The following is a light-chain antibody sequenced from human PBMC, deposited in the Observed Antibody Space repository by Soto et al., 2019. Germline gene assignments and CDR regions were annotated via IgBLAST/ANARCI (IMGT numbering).Light chain of an antibody. J-gene: IGKJ2*01. V-gene: IGKV3-20*01. CDR3: HQYGSSPSYT. Sequence: EIVLTQSPGTLSLSPGERATLSCRASQSGSSSTYLARYQQKPGQAPRLLFYGASSRATGIPDRFSGSGSGTDFTLTISRLEPEDFAVYYCHQYGSSPSYTFGQGTKLEIK. CDR2: GAS. CDR1: QSGSSSTY.